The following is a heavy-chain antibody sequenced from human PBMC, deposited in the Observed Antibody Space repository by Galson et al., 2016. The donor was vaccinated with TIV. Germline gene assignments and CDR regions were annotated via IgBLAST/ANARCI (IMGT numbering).Heavy chain of an antibody. J-gene: IGHJ1*01. CDR2: VYHSGGN. Sequence: ETLSLTCAVSGDSISTSIWWTWVRQPPGKGLEWIGEVYHSGGNNYNPSLKSRISMSLDKSKNAFSLTLTSVTAADTAVYYCVRALVLPKYFQAWGQGTLVFVSA. D-gene: IGHD2-8*02. V-gene: IGHV4-4*02. CDR3: VRALVLPKYFQA. CDR1: GDSISTSIW.